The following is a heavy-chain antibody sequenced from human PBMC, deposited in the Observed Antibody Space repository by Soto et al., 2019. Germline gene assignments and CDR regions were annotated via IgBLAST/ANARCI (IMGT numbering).Heavy chain of an antibody. J-gene: IGHJ3*02. V-gene: IGHV4-59*12. CDR2: IYYNGNT. CDR1: GGSISSYY. D-gene: IGHD5-12*01. Sequence: QVQLQESGPGLVKPSETLSLTCTVSGGSISSYYWNWIRQSPGKGLEWIGYIYYNGNTNYNNPSLKSRVTISTDTSKNQISLKLTSVTAAHTAVYYCARGKTLRYGFDIWGQGTMVTVSS. CDR3: ARGKTLRYGFDI.